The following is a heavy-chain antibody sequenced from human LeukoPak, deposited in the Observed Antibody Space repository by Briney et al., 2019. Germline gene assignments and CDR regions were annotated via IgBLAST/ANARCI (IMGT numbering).Heavy chain of an antibody. V-gene: IGHV4-34*01. CDR1: GGSFSGYY. CDR2: INHSGST. Sequence: PSETLSLTCAVYGGSFSGYYWSWIRQPPGKGLEWIGEINHSGSTNYNPSLKSRVTISVDTSKNQFSLKLSSVTAADTAVYYCARGFPIPFDIWGQGTMVTVSS. J-gene: IGHJ3*02. CDR3: ARGFPIPFDI.